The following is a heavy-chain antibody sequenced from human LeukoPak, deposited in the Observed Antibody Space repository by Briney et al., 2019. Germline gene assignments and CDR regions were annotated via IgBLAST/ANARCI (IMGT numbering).Heavy chain of an antibody. J-gene: IGHJ5*02. CDR2: INPNSGGT. CDR3: ARDTSLLGWFDP. Sequence: ASVKVSCKASGYTVTDHYMQWLRQAPGQGLEWMGWINPNSGGTVLAQKFQDRITMTRDTSISTVYMELSRLSSDDTAVYYCARDTSLLGWFDPWGQGTLVTVSS. V-gene: IGHV1-2*02. D-gene: IGHD2-21*01. CDR1: GYTVTDHY.